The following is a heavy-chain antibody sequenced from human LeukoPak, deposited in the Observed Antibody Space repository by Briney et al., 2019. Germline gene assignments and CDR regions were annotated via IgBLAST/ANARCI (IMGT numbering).Heavy chain of an antibody. V-gene: IGHV3-74*01. CDR3: VRDGYNQPFDY. Sequence: GGSLRLSCAASGFTFSSYWMHWVRQAPGKGLVWVSRINSDGSSTSYADSVKGRFTISRDNAKNTLYLQMNSLRAEDTAVYYCVRDGYNQPFDYWGQGTLVTVSS. J-gene: IGHJ4*02. CDR2: INSDGSST. D-gene: IGHD5-24*01. CDR1: GFTFSSYW.